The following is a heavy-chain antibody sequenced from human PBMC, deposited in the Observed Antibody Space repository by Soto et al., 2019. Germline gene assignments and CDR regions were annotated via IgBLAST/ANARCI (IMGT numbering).Heavy chain of an antibody. V-gene: IGHV3-30*18. D-gene: IGHD3-10*01. Sequence: QVQLVESGGGVVQPGRSLRLSCAASGFTFSSYGMHWVRQAPGKGLEWVAVISYDGSNKYYADSVKGRFTISRDNSKNTLYLQMNSLRAEDTAVYYCAKDHNYMVWLAALSRGAFDNWGQGTMVTVSS. CDR2: ISYDGSNK. CDR1: GFTFSSYG. J-gene: IGHJ3*02. CDR3: AKDHNYMVWLAALSRGAFDN.